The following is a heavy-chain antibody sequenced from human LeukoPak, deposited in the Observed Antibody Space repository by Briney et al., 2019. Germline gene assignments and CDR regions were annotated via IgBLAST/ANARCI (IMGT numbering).Heavy chain of an antibody. D-gene: IGHD4-11*01. J-gene: IGHJ4*02. Sequence: ASVKVSCKASGYTLSGYCMRWVRQAPGQGLEWMGWINPNSGGTNNAQKFQGRVTMTRDTSISTAYMELSRLTSDDTAVYYCARDAIVRDYSNSDYWGQGTLVTVSS. CDR1: GYTLSGYC. V-gene: IGHV1-2*02. CDR2: INPNSGGT. CDR3: ARDAIVRDYSNSDY.